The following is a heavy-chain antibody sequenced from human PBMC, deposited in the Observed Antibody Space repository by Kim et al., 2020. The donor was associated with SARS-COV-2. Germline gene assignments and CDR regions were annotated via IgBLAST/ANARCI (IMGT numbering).Heavy chain of an antibody. J-gene: IGHJ6*02. V-gene: IGHV3-49*03. D-gene: IGHD4-17*01. Sequence: SLRLSCSASGFTFADYAMNWFRQAPGKGLEWVGFIRSKAYGGTTKYAASVKGRFTISRDDSKSIAYLQMNSLKTEDTAVYYCTRLDDYGDYPYYYYGMDVWGQGTTVTVSS. CDR2: IRSKAYGGTT. CDR3: TRLDDYGDYPYYYYGMDV. CDR1: GFTFADYA.